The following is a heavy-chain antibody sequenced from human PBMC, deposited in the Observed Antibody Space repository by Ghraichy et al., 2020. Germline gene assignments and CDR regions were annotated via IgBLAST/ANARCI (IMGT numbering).Heavy chain of an antibody. CDR1: GFAFNRAS. Sequence: SCAASGFAFNRASMTWVRQAPGKGLEWVGRVYSSGKTDYSAPVKGRFVISRDDSTKTLFLDMNRLRTDDTGTYYCTTDLLVEVQSGDWFNPWGQGTLVSVSS. D-gene: IGHD2-15*01. J-gene: IGHJ5*02. CDR2: VYSSGKT. V-gene: IGHV3-15*01. CDR3: TTDLLVEVQSGDWFNP.